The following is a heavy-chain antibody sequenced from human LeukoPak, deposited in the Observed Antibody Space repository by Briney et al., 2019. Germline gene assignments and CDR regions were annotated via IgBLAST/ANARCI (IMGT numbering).Heavy chain of an antibody. CDR3: AREGEIAVTY. CDR2: IKQDGSEK. CDR1: GFTFNNYW. V-gene: IGHV3-7*01. D-gene: IGHD6-19*01. Sequence: GGSLRLSCAASGFTFNNYWMSWVHQAPGKGLEWVANIKQDGSEKYYVDSVKGRFTISRDNAKNSLYLQMNSLRAEDTAVYYCAREGEIAVTYWGQGTLVTVSS. J-gene: IGHJ4*02.